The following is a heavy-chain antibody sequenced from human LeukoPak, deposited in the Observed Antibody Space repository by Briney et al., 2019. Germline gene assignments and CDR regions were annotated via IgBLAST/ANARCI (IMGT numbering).Heavy chain of an antibody. V-gene: IGHV3-43*01. J-gene: IGHJ4*02. Sequence: GGSLRLSCAASGFTFDDYAMHWVRQVPGKGLEWVSLISWDGDSTYYADSAKGRFTISRDNSRNSLYLQMNSLRTEDTALYYCAKGQPDPELLWFGEFFGYFDYWGQGTLVTVSS. CDR3: AKGQPDPELLWFGEFFGYFDY. CDR2: ISWDGDST. CDR1: GFTFDDYA. D-gene: IGHD3-10*01.